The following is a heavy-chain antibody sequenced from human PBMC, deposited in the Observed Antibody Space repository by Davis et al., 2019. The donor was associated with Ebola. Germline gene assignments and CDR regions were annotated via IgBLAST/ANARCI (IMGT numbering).Heavy chain of an antibody. J-gene: IGHJ4*02. V-gene: IGHV1-46*01. CDR1: GYTFTNYY. Sequence: ASVKVSCKASGYTFTNYYMHWVRQAPGQGLEWMGMINPNDGRTIYAQKFQGRVTMTTDTSTSTAYMELTSLRSDDTAVYYCARDPLVGPTDYWGQGTLVTVSS. D-gene: IGHD1-26*01. CDR2: INPNDGRT. CDR3: ARDPLVGPTDY.